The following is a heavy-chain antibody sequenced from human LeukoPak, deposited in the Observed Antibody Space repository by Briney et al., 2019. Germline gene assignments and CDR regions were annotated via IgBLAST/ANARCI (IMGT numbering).Heavy chain of an antibody. CDR3: AREAPEMYYYDSSGYYLENYYYYYYMDV. CDR2: IKQDGSEK. J-gene: IGHJ6*03. V-gene: IGHV3-7*01. CDR1: GFTFSNYW. D-gene: IGHD3-22*01. Sequence: GGSLRLSCAASGFTFSNYWMTWVRQAPGKGLEWVGNIKQDGSEKYYVDSVKGRFTISRDNAKNSLYLQMNSLRAEDTAVYYCAREAPEMYYYDSSGYYLENYYYYYYMDVWGKGTRVTVSS.